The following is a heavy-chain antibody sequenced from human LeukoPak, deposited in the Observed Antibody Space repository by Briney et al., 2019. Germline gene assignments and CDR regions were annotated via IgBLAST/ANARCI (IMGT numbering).Heavy chain of an antibody. Sequence: GGSLRLSCAASGFTFSTYGVYWVRQAPGKGLEWVSSNSGGSSYYADSVKGRFTISRDNSKNTLYLQMNSLRTEDTAVYYCATAPLYSSSWYFRGYFDDWGQGTLVTVSS. D-gene: IGHD6-13*01. J-gene: IGHJ4*02. V-gene: IGHV3-23*01. CDR1: GFTFSTYG. CDR2: NSGGSS. CDR3: ATAPLYSSSWYFRGYFDD.